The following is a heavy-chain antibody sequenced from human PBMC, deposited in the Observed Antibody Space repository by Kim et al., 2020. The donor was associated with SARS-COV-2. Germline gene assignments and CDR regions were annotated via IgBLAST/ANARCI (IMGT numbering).Heavy chain of an antibody. V-gene: IGHV3-30-3*01. CDR1: GFTFSSYA. D-gene: IGHD2-15*01. CDR3: ARSSGGSYYYGMDV. CDR2: ISYDGSNK. J-gene: IGHJ6*02. Sequence: GGSLRLSCAASGFTFSSYAMHWVRQAPGKGLEWVAVISYDGSNKYYADSVKGRFTISRDNSKNTLYLQMNSLRAEDTAVYYCARSSGGSYYYGMDVWGQGTPVTVSS.